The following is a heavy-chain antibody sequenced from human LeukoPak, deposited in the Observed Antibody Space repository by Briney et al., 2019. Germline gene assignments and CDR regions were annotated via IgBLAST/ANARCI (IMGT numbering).Heavy chain of an antibody. J-gene: IGHJ4*02. V-gene: IGHV3-23*01. Sequence: QFGGSLRLSCTASGFTFGDYAMSWVRQAPGKRLEWVSGISGSGDNTYYADSVKGRFTISRDNSKNTLYVQVNSLGTEDTAAYYCAKGSYYDSSGSFYFDYWGQGTLVTVSS. CDR3: AKGSYYDSSGSFYFDY. CDR1: GFTFGDYA. D-gene: IGHD3-22*01. CDR2: ISGSGDNT.